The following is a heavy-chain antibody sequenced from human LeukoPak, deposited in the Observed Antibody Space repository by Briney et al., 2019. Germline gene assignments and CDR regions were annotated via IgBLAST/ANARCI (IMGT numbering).Heavy chain of an antibody. CDR1: GFTFSSYW. CDR3: ARVKNSNRFYYYYYYYMDV. J-gene: IGHJ6*03. V-gene: IGHV3-7*01. D-gene: IGHD4-11*01. CDR2: IKQDGGEK. Sequence: GGSLRLSCAASGFTFSSYWMSWVRQAPGKGLEWVANIKQDGGEKYYVDSVKGRFTISRDNAKNSLYLQMNSLRAEDTAVYYCARVKNSNRFYYYYYYYMDVWGKGTTVTVSS.